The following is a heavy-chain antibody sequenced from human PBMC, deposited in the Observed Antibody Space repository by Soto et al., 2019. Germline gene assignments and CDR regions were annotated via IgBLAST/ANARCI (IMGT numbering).Heavy chain of an antibody. CDR1: GDSVSSNSAA. V-gene: IGHV6-1*01. Sequence: QTLSLTCAISGDSVSSNSAAWNWIRQSPSRGLEWLGRTYYRSKWYNDYAVSVKSRITINPDTSKNQFSLQLNSVTPEDTAVYYCARASRAAMVTSAWFDPWGQGTLVTVSS. CDR3: ARASRAAMVTSAWFDP. CDR2: TYYRSKWYN. D-gene: IGHD5-18*01. J-gene: IGHJ5*02.